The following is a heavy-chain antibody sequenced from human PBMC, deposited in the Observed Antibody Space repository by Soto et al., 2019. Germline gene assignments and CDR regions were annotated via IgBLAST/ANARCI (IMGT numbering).Heavy chain of an antibody. CDR1: GFTFSSYA. CDR2: ISGSGGST. D-gene: IGHD2-8*01. V-gene: IGHV3-23*01. J-gene: IGHJ4*02. Sequence: GGSLSLSCAASGFTFSSYAMSWVRQAPGKGLEWVSAISGSGGSTYYADSVKGRFTISRANSKNTLYLQMNSLTAEDTAVYYCAKGNAVMEYYFDYWGQGTLVTVSS. CDR3: AKGNAVMEYYFDY.